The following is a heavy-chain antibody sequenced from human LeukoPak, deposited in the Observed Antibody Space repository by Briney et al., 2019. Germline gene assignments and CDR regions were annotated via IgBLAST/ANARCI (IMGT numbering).Heavy chain of an antibody. J-gene: IGHJ4*02. CDR3: ARDYRKSDCSGGSCYPDY. D-gene: IGHD2-15*01. CDR2: INSDGSRT. CDR1: GFTFSSYW. Sequence: GGSLRLSCAASGFTFSSYWMHWVRQAPGKGLVWVSRINSDGSRTNYADSVKGRFTISRDNAKNTLYLQMNSLRAEDTAVYYCARDYRKSDCSGGSCYPDYWGQGTLVTVSS. V-gene: IGHV3-74*01.